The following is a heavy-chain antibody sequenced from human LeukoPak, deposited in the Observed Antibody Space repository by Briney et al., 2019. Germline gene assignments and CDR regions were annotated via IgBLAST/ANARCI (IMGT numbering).Heavy chain of an antibody. J-gene: IGHJ3*02. D-gene: IGHD3-9*01. V-gene: IGHV4-34*01. CDR1: GGSFSGYY. Sequence: SETLSLTCAVYGGSFSGYYWSWIRQPPGKGLEWSGEINHSGSTNYNPSFKSRVTISVDTSKNQFSLKLSSVTAEDTAVYYFARERRLRYFDWLLGSDAFDIWGQGTMVTVSS. CDR2: INHSGST. CDR3: ARERRLRYFDWLLGSDAFDI.